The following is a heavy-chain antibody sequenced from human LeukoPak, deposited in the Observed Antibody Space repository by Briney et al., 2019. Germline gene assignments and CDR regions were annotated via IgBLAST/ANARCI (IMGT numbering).Heavy chain of an antibody. J-gene: IGHJ3*02. CDR3: ERHTNHWYMVPFHI. CDR2: IDYSGST. Sequence: PSETLSLTCTVSGGSISSSSYYWGWIRQPPGNGLEWIGSIDYSGSTYYNPSLKSRVTISVDTSKNQFSLKLTSVTAADTAVYYFERHTNHWYMVPFHIWGQGTMVTVSS. V-gene: IGHV4-39*01. CDR1: GGSISSSSYY. D-gene: IGHD6-13*01.